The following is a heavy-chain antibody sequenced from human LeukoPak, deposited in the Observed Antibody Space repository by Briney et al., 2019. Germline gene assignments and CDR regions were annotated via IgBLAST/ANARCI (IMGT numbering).Heavy chain of an antibody. D-gene: IGHD2/OR15-2a*01. J-gene: IGHJ4*02. CDR2: INPNSGGT. Sequence: ASVKVSCKASGYTFTDFYMHWARQAPGQGLEWMGRINPNSGGTNYAQNFQGRVSMTWDTSISTAYMELRRLTSDDTAVYYCARYGSPYYFVDYWGQGTLVTVSS. V-gene: IGHV1-2*06. CDR1: GYTFTDFY. CDR3: ARYGSPYYFVDY.